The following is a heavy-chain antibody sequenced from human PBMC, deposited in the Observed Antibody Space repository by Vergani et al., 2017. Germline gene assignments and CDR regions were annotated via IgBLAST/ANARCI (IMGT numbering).Heavy chain of an antibody. CDR1: GFTFDDYG. CDR3: TKGSVYYHDSAGHGYDPYTGFDL. D-gene: IGHD5-12*01. Sequence: EVDLVESGGGLAQPGGSLRLSCAASGFTFDDYGMSWVRQAPGKGLEWVSGINWNGGAVDYADSVRGRFTISRDNAKNSLFLEMNSLRFEDTAVYFCTKGSVYYHDSAGHGYDPYTGFDLWGQGTLVTVSS. CDR2: INWNGGAV. J-gene: IGHJ3*01. V-gene: IGHV3-20*04.